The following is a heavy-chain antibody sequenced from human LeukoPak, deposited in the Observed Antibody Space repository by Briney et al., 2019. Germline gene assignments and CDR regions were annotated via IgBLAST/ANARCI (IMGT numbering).Heavy chain of an antibody. CDR2: ISDTAIST. V-gene: IGHV3-23*01. J-gene: IGHJ4*02. CDR1: GFTFTRYT. Sequence: GGSLRLSCAASGFTFTRYTMSWVRQAPGKGLEWVSSISDTAISTYYADSVKGRFTISRDNSKNTLYLQMNSLRAEDTAVYYCVREVPDDSSGYYYYWGQGTLVTVSS. CDR3: VREVPDDSSGYYYY. D-gene: IGHD3-22*01.